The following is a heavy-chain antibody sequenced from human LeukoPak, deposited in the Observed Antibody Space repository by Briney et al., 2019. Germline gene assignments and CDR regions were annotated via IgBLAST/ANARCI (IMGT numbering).Heavy chain of an antibody. CDR1: GYTFTSYY. J-gene: IGHJ4*02. Sequence: ASVKVSCKASGYTFTSYYMHWVRQAPGQGLEWMGIINPSGGSTSYAQKFQGRVTMTRDTSTSTVYMELSSLRSEDTAVYYCARDVGRGVRGVTHAWYWGQGTLVTVSS. V-gene: IGHV1-46*01. D-gene: IGHD3-10*01. CDR2: INPSGGST. CDR3: ARDVGRGVRGVTHAWY.